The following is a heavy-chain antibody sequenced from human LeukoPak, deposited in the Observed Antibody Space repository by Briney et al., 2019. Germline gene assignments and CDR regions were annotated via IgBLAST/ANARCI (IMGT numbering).Heavy chain of an antibody. Sequence: GGSLRLSCAASGFTFSSYSMNWVRQAPGKGLEWVSSISSSSSYIYYADSVKGRFTISRDNAKNSLYLQMNSLRAEDTAVYYCARDHVLLWFGELSHYYYMDVWGKGTTVTISS. CDR3: ARDHVLLWFGELSHYYYMDV. J-gene: IGHJ6*03. CDR1: GFTFSSYS. V-gene: IGHV3-21*01. CDR2: ISSSSSYI. D-gene: IGHD3-10*01.